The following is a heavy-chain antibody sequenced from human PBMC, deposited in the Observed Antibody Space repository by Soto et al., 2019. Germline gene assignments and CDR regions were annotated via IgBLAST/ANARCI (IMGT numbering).Heavy chain of an antibody. Sequence: PGGSLRLSCAASGFTFSSYAMHWVRQAPGKGLEYVSAISSNGGSTYYANSVKGRFTISRDNSKNTLYLQMGSLRAEDMAVYYCARTGIAVAGTAFDIWGQGTMVTVSS. CDR2: ISSNGGST. V-gene: IGHV3-64*01. CDR3: ARTGIAVAGTAFDI. J-gene: IGHJ3*02. CDR1: GFTFSSYA. D-gene: IGHD6-19*01.